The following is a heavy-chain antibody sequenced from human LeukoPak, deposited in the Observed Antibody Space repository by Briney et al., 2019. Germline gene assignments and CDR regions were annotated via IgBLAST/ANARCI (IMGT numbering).Heavy chain of an antibody. Sequence: PGRSLRLSCAASGFTFSSYAMHWVRQAPGKGLEWVAVISYDGSNKYYADSVKGRFTISRDNSKNTLYLQMNSLRAEDTAVYYCARDPHTFGYGYYPHFDYWGQGTLVTVSS. CDR1: GFTFSSYA. V-gene: IGHV3-30-3*01. D-gene: IGHD5-18*01. CDR2: ISYDGSNK. CDR3: ARDPHTFGYGYYPHFDY. J-gene: IGHJ4*02.